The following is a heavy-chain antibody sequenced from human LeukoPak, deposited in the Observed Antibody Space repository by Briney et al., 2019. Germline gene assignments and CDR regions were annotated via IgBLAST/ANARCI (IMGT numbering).Heavy chain of an antibody. CDR2: IKQDGSQR. Sequence: GGSLRLSCAASGFTFGSWMSWVRQAPGKGLEWVANIKQDGSQRYYVDSVKGRFTISRDNAKNSLYLQMISLRVEDTALYYCARDRTVTTFDSWGQGTLVTVSS. CDR3: ARDRTVTTFDS. CDR1: GFTFGSW. D-gene: IGHD4-17*01. J-gene: IGHJ4*02. V-gene: IGHV3-7*01.